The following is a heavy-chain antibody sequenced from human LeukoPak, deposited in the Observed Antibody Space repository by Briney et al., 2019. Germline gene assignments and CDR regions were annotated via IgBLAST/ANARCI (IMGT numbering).Heavy chain of an antibody. V-gene: IGHV1-46*01. CDR3: ARDPPGYCSGGSCYSPPFDY. CDR2: INPSGGST. Sequence: ASVKVSCKASGYTFTSYYMHWVRQAPGQGLEWMGIINPSGGSTSYAQKFQGRVTMTRDTSTSTVYMELSSLRSDDTAVYYCARDPPGYCSGGSCYSPPFDYWGQGTLVTVSS. CDR1: GYTFTSYY. J-gene: IGHJ4*02. D-gene: IGHD2-15*01.